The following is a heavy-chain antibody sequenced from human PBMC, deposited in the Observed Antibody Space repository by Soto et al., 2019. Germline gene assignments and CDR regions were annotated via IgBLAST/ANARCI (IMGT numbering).Heavy chain of an antibody. CDR1: GGTFSNYA. J-gene: IGHJ1*01. CDR2: IIPIFGTV. D-gene: IGHD3-22*01. CDR3: XXGXXXXXXXXSGWX. V-gene: IGHV1-69*12. Sequence: QVQLVQSGAEVKKPGSSVKVSCKASGGTFSNYALDWVRQAPGQGLEWMGGIIPIFGTVRHAQNFQGRVTITADESTATAYMELXSXXXXXTXXYYXXXGXXXXXXXXSGWXWGQGTLVTVSS.